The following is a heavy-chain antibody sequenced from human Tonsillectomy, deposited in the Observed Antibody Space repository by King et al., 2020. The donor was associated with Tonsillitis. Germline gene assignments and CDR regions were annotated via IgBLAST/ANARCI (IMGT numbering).Heavy chain of an antibody. CDR2: ISSSSSYI. V-gene: IGHV3-21*01. CDR3: ARDIVYGDLEEDYYYYMDV. Sequence: VQLVESGGGLVKPGGSLRLSCAASGFTFSSYSMNWVRQAPGKGLEGVSSISSSSSYIYYADSVKGRFTISRDNAKNSLYLQLNSLRAEDTAVYYCARDIVYGDLEEDYYYYMDVWGKGTTVTVSS. D-gene: IGHD4-17*01. J-gene: IGHJ6*03. CDR1: GFTFSSYS.